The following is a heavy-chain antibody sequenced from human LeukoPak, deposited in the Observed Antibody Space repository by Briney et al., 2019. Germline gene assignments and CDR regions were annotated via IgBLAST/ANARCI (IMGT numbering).Heavy chain of an antibody. CDR1: GYTFTSYA. V-gene: IGHV1-3*01. CDR3: ARVKTTVVTHFDY. D-gene: IGHD4-23*01. J-gene: IGHJ4*02. CDR2: INAGNGNT. Sequence: GASVKVSCKASGYTFTSYAMHWVRQAPGQRLEWMGWINAGNGNTKYSQKFQGRVTITRDTSASTAYMELSSLRSEDTAVYYCARVKTTVVTHFDYWGQGTLVTVSS.